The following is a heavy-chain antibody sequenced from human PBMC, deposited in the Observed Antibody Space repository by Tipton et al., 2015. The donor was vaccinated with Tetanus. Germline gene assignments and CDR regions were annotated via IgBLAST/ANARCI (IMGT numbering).Heavy chain of an antibody. Sequence: GLVKPSETLSLSCTVSGGSTHGFYWTWIRQSAGKGLEWIGRIYGRGSTNYNPSLKSRVAMSMDTSRNQFSLTLTSVTVADTAFYFCARVLRYSAAGVWDDAFDIWGQGTLVTVSS. CDR1: GGSTHGFY. CDR3: ARVLRYSAAGVWDDAFDI. CDR2: IYGRGST. D-gene: IGHD2-8*02. J-gene: IGHJ3*02. V-gene: IGHV4-4*07.